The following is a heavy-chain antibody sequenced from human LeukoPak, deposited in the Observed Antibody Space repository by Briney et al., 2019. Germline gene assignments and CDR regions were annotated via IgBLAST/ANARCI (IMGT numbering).Heavy chain of an antibody. D-gene: IGHD2-21*02. CDR1: GFTFNRCW. CDR2: INPDGRDT. Sequence: GVSLRLSCVVSGFTFNRCWMNWVRQAPGKGLEWVAHINPDGRDTYYVDSVKGRFTISRDNAQNSMYLQMNSLRVEDTAVYYCTSWGDTTAEYFQRWGQGTLVTVSS. J-gene: IGHJ1*01. V-gene: IGHV3-7*01. CDR3: TSWGDTTAEYFQR.